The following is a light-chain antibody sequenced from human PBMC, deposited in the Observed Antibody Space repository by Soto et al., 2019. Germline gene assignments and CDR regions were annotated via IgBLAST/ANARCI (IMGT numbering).Light chain of an antibody. CDR2: GAS. CDR1: QGLAGW. V-gene: IGKV1-12*01. CDR3: QQASSFPIT. J-gene: IGKJ5*01. Sequence: DTQLAQSPSSVSASVGDRVTITCRASQGLAGWLGWYQQKPGTAPKLLISGASSLQNGVPSRFSGNGSGTDFSLTISSLQPDDFATYFCQQASSFPITFGHGTRLEFK.